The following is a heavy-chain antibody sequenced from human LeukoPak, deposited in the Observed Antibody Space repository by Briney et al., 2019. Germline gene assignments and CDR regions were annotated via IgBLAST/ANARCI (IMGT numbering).Heavy chain of an antibody. D-gene: IGHD6-19*01. V-gene: IGHV1-18*01. Sequence: ASVKVSCKASGYTFTTYGISWVRQAPGQGLEWMGWISGYNGNTNYAQKVQGRVTMTTDTSTSTAYMELRSLTSDDTAVYYCATDIGPRSNIVLAGTSRNHFDYWGQGTLVTVSS. CDR1: GYTFTTYG. J-gene: IGHJ4*02. CDR2: ISGYNGNT. CDR3: ATDIGPRSNIVLAGTSRNHFDY.